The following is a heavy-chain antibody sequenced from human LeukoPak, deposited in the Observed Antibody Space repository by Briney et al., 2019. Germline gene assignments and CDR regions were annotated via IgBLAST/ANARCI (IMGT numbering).Heavy chain of an antibody. D-gene: IGHD6-19*01. J-gene: IGHJ3*02. Sequence: GGSLRLSCAASGFTFSNYGMTWVRQAPGKGLEWVSAISGSGGSTYYADSVKGRFTISRDNSKNTLYLQMNSLRAEDTAVYYCAKRPGGWYGGAFDIWGQGTMVTVSS. CDR1: GFTFSNYG. CDR3: AKRPGGWYGGAFDI. V-gene: IGHV3-23*01. CDR2: ISGSGGST.